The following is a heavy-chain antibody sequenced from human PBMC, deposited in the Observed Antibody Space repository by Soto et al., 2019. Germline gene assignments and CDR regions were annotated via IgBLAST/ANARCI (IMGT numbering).Heavy chain of an antibody. D-gene: IGHD2-15*01. V-gene: IGHV3-23*01. J-gene: IGHJ4*02. CDR1: GFTFSSYA. CDR2: VSIGGST. CDR3: AKRRGAGGHFDY. Sequence: GGSLRLSCAASGFTFSSYAMGWVRQGPGKGLEWVAVVSIGGSTHYADSVRGRFTISRDNSKNTLSLQMNSLTAEATAVYFCAKRRGAGGHFDYWGQGALVTVSS.